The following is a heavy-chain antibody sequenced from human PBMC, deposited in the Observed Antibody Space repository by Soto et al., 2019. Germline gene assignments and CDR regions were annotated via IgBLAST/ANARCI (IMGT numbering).Heavy chain of an antibody. CDR3: VRDLLGSGGHFDY. V-gene: IGHV3-33*01. CDR2: IWYDGSNT. CDR1: GFIFSSFG. Sequence: GGSLRLSXAASGFIFSSFGMHWVRQAPGKGLEWVAHIWYDGSNTYYADSVKGRFTISRDNSGNTLYLQMNSLRAEDTAVYHCVRDLLGSGGHFDYWGQGTPVTVSS. D-gene: IGHD7-27*01. J-gene: IGHJ4*02.